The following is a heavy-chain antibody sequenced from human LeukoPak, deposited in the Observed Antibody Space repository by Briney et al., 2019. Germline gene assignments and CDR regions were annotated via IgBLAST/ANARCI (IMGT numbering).Heavy chain of an antibody. D-gene: IGHD6-13*01. J-gene: IGHJ4*02. CDR2: ISSSSSYI. Sequence: GGSLRLSCAASGFTFSSYSMNWVRQAPGKGLEWVSSISSSSSYIYYADSVKDRFTISRDNAKNSLYLQMNSLRAEDTAVYYCARDGIADDFDYWGQGTLVTVSS. V-gene: IGHV3-21*01. CDR1: GFTFSSYS. CDR3: ARDGIADDFDY.